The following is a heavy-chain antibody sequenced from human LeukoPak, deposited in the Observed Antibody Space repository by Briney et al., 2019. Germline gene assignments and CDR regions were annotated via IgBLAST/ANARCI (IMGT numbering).Heavy chain of an antibody. V-gene: IGHV1-18*01. Sequence: RASVKVSCKASGYTFTSYGISWVRQAPGQGLEWMGWISAYNGNTNYAQKLQGRVTMTTDTSTSTAYMELRSLRSDDTAVYYCRIVVVPAAMGKLLDYWGQGTLVTVSS. D-gene: IGHD2-2*01. CDR1: GYTFTSYG. CDR3: RIVVVPAAMGKLLDY. J-gene: IGHJ4*02. CDR2: ISAYNGNT.